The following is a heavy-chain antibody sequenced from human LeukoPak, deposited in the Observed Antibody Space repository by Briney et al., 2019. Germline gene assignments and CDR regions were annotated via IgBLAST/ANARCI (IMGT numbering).Heavy chain of an antibody. D-gene: IGHD3-16*01. Sequence: VASVKVSCKTSGYTFTAYHMHWVRQAPGQGIEFVGWIYPPTGGTVLAGKFQGRVTMTRDTSIAAAYMELSGLTFDDTAVYYCVRENWYYDHWGQGTLVTVSS. CDR3: VRENWYYDH. CDR2: IYPPTGGT. V-gene: IGHV1-2*02. CDR1: GYTFTAYH. J-gene: IGHJ4*02.